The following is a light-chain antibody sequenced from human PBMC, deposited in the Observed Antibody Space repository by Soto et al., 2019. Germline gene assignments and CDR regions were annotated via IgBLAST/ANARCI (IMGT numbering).Light chain of an antibody. Sequence: EIVLTQSPGTLSLSPGERATLSCRASQSFSSSFFAWYQQKPGQAPRLLIYGASTRATGIPDRFSGSASGTYFTLTISRLEPEDFAVYFCHQFASSLTFGQGTKVEIK. CDR1: QSFSSSF. CDR3: HQFASSLT. V-gene: IGKV3-20*01. J-gene: IGKJ1*01. CDR2: GAS.